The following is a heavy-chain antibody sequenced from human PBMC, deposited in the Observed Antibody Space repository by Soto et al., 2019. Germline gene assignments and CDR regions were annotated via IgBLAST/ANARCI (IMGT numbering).Heavy chain of an antibody. J-gene: IGHJ2*01. V-gene: IGHV1-2*02. CDR2: INPDSGST. CDR1: GYTFTDYY. Sequence: GASVKVSCKASGYTFTDYYIHWVRQAPGQGLAWVGWINPDSGSTTLAQRFQGRVTMTSDTSINTAYMELSSLSSDDTAVYYCAIRTGQLSTISEFDCDWYFEVWGRGTLVTVSS. D-gene: IGHD2-2*01. CDR3: AIRTGQLSTISEFDCDWYFEV.